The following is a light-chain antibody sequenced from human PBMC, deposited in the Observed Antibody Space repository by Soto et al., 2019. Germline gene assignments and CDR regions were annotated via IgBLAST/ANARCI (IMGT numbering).Light chain of an antibody. CDR3: QQYNEWTPFT. Sequence: IVLSRSRGNLPLSPGERAPLSCRGSQSVSSSYLAWYQQKPGQAPRLVIYAAATRATGIPPTFSGGVSAREFIPTTSTVQSADVAANYCQQYNEWTPFTFGQGTRLEIK. CDR2: AAA. J-gene: IGKJ5*01. CDR1: QSVSSS. V-gene: IGKV3-15*01.